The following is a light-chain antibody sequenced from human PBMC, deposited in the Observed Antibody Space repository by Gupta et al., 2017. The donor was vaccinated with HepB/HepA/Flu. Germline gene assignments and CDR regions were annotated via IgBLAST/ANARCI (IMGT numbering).Light chain of an antibody. J-gene: IGKJ2*04. CDR1: QSISSW. Sequence: DIQMTPSPSTLSASVGDRVTITCRASQSISSWLAWYQQKPGKAPKLLIYTASSLESGVPSRFSGRGYGTEFTLTISSLQPDDFATYYCQQYNSYTCSFGQGTKLEI. CDR3: QQYNSYTCS. CDR2: TAS. V-gene: IGKV1-5*03.